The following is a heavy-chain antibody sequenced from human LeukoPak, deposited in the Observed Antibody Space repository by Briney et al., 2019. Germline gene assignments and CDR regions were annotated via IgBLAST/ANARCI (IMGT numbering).Heavy chain of an antibody. CDR2: IKQDGSEK. D-gene: IGHD4-23*01. V-gene: IGHV3-7*03. CDR1: GFTFSSYW. J-gene: IGHJ2*01. CDR3: ARDRWGYWYFDL. Sequence: GGSLRLSCAASGFTFSSYWMSWVRQAPGKGLEWVANIKQDGSEKYYVDSVKGRFTISRDNSKNTLYLQMNSLRAEDTAVYYCARDRWGYWYFDLWGRGTLVTVSS.